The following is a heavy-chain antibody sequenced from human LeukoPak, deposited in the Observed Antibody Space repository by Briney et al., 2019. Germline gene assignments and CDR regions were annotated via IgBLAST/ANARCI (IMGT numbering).Heavy chain of an antibody. CDR2: ISGDGGST. CDR3: AKGISWFDY. V-gene: IGHV3-43*02. Sequence: PGGSLRLFCAASGFTFDEYAMHWVRQGPGKGLEWVSAISGDGGSTYHADSVKGRFTISRDNSKNSLYLQMNSLRTEDTALYYCAKGISWFDYWGQGTLVTVSS. D-gene: IGHD6-13*01. CDR1: GFTFDEYA. J-gene: IGHJ4*02.